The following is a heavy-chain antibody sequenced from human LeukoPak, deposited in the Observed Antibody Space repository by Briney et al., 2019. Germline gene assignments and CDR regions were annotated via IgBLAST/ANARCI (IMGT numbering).Heavy chain of an antibody. Sequence: SETLSLTCTVSGGSISSYYWSWIRQPAGKGLEWIGRIYTSGSNNYNPSLKSRVTMSVDTSKNQFSLKLSSVTAADTAVYYCARVLTAYYYLLDDAFDIWGQGTVVTVSS. CDR1: GGSISSYY. D-gene: IGHD1-26*01. V-gene: IGHV4-4*07. CDR3: ARVLTAYYYLLDDAFDI. J-gene: IGHJ3*02. CDR2: IYTSGSN.